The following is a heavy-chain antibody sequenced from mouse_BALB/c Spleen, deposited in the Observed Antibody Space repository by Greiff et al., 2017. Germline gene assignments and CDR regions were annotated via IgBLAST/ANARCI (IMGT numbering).Heavy chain of an antibody. J-gene: IGHJ3*01. V-gene: IGHV5-15*02. CDR2: ISNLAYSI. D-gene: IGHD1-1*01. CDR3: ARDGYYGSSPAWFAY. CDR1: GFTFSDYG. Sequence: EVQGMESGGGLVQPGGSRKLSCAASGFTFSDYGMAWVRQAPGKGPEWVAFISNLAYSIYYADTVTGRFTISRENAKNTLYLEMSSLRSEDTAMYYCARDGYYGSSPAWFAYWGQGTLVTVSA.